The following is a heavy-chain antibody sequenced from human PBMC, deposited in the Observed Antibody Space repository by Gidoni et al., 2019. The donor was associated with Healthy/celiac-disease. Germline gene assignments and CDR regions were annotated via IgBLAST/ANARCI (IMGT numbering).Heavy chain of an antibody. J-gene: IGHJ2*01. D-gene: IGHD2-21*02. CDR2: INPNSGGT. V-gene: IGHV1-2*02. CDR1: GYTFTGYY. Sequence: QVQLVQSGAEVKKPGASVKVSCKASGYTFTGYYMHWVQQAPGQGLEWMGWINPNSGGTNYSQKFQGRVTMTRDTSISTAYMELSRLRSDDTAVYYWSRLRGVTRWPKNWYFDLWGRGTLVTVSS. CDR3: SRLRGVTRWPKNWYFDL.